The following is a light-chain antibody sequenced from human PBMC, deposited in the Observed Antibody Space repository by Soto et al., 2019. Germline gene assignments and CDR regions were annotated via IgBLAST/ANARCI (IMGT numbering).Light chain of an antibody. J-gene: IGLJ1*01. CDR3: CSYAGRSAFYV. CDR2: EVS. CDR1: SSDVGSYNL. Sequence: QSVLTQPASVSGSPGQSITISCTGTSSDVGSYNLVSWYQQHPGKAPKLMIYEVSKRPSGVSNRFSGSKSGNTASLTISGLQAEDEADYYCCSYAGRSAFYVFGTGTKLTVL. V-gene: IGLV2-23*02.